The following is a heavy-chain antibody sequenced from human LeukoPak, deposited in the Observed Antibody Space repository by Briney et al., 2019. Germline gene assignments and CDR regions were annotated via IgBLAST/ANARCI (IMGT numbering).Heavy chain of an antibody. J-gene: IGHJ4*02. CDR2: ISSSGRAI. D-gene: IGHD4-17*01. Sequence: GGSLRLSCAASGFTFSSYEMNWVRQAPGKGLEWVSYISSSGRAIYYADSVKGRFTISRDNAKNSLYLQMNSLRAEDTAVYYCARDGDYGLLDYWGQGTLVTVSS. CDR3: ARDGDYGLLDY. CDR1: GFTFSSYE. V-gene: IGHV3-48*03.